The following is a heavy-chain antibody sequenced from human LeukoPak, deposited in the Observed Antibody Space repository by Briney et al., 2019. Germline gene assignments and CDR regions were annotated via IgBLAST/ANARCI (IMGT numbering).Heavy chain of an antibody. CDR3: ARGGEXXXXDY. CDR2: TYSGGST. J-gene: IGHJ4*02. V-gene: IGHV3-66*01. Sequence: PGGSLRLSCAASGFTVSSNYMSWVRQAPGKGLEWVSITYSGGSTYYADSVKGRFTISRDNSKNTLYLQMNSLRAEDTAVYYCARGGEXXXXDYWGQGTLXTVSS. CDR1: GFTVSSNY.